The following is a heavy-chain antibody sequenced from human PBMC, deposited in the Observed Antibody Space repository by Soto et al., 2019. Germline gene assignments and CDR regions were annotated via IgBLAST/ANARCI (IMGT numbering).Heavy chain of an antibody. V-gene: IGHV3-11*01. CDR2: ISPSSGTI. CDR3: ARLAGAFPVDV. J-gene: IGHJ6*02. Sequence: GGSLRLSCTTSGFTFGHHYMSWIRQAPGKGLEWVSCISPSSGTIYYADSVKGRFTISRDNAKNSLSLQMNSLRAQDTALYYCARLAGAFPVDVWGQGTTVTVYS. CDR1: GFTFGHHY.